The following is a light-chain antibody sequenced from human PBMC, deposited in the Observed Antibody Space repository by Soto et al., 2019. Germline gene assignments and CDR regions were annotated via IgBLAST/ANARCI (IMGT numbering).Light chain of an antibody. CDR1: SSDVGGFNY. V-gene: IGLV2-14*03. J-gene: IGLJ1*01. Sequence: QSVLTHPPSASGSPGQSVTISCTGTSSDVGGFNYVSWYQQHPGKAPKLMIYDVTNRPSGVSYRFSGSKSGNTASLTISGLQAEDEADYYCNSYTSSSTYVFGTGTKVTVL. CDR3: NSYTSSSTYV. CDR2: DVT.